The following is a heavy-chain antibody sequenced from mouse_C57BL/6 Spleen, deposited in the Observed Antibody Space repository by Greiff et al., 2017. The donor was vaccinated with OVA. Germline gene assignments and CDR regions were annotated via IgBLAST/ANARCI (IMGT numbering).Heavy chain of an antibody. CDR3: ARHGYDYDGGNYFDY. CDR1: GFTFSSYG. V-gene: IGHV5-6*01. D-gene: IGHD2-4*01. Sequence: EVHLVESGGDLVKPGGSLKLSCAASGFTFSSYGMSGVCGEPDKRLEWVATISSGGIYTYYPDSVKGRFTLSRDNAKNTLYLQMSSLKSEDTAMYYCARHGYDYDGGNYFDYWGQGTTLTVSS. J-gene: IGHJ2*01. CDR2: ISSGGIYT.